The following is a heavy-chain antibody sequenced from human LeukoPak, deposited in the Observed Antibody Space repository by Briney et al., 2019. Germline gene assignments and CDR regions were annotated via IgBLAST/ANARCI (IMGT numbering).Heavy chain of an antibody. D-gene: IGHD3-16*01. CDR2: INTSGGST. Sequence: ASVKVSCKASGYTFTSYYMHWVRQAPGQGLEWMGIINTSGGSTSYAQKLQGRVTITRDTSTSTVYMELSSLRSEDTALYYCARGASVGDYYYYDGMDVWGQGTTVTVSS. CDR1: GYTFTSYY. J-gene: IGHJ6*02. V-gene: IGHV1-46*01. CDR3: ARGASVGDYYYYDGMDV.